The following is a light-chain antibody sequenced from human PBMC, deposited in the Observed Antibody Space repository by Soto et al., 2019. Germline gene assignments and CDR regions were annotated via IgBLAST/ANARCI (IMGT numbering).Light chain of an antibody. CDR3: QQYGSSST. Sequence: ELVLTQSPVTLSLSTGAIATLSWRASQSVSSSYLAWYQQKPGQAPRLLIYGASSRPTGIPDRFSGSGSGTDFTLTISRLEPEDFAVYYCQQYGSSSTFGKGTRLEIK. CDR2: GAS. J-gene: IGKJ5*01. CDR1: QSVSSSY. V-gene: IGKV3-20*01.